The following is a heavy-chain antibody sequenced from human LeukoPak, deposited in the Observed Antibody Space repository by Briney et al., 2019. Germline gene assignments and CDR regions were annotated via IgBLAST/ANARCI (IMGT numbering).Heavy chain of an antibody. CDR3: ARGPDLLRYFDWLLNFDY. Sequence: GASVKVSCKASGYTFTSYGINWVRQAPGQGLEWMGWISAYNGNTNYAQKLQGRVTMTTDTSTSTAYMELRSLRSDDTAVYYCARGPDLLRYFDWLLNFDYWGQGTLVTVSS. CDR1: GYTFTSYG. V-gene: IGHV1-18*01. D-gene: IGHD3-9*01. CDR2: ISAYNGNT. J-gene: IGHJ4*02.